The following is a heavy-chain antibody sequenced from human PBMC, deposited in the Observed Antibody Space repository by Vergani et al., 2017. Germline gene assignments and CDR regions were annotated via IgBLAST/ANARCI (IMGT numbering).Heavy chain of an antibody. V-gene: IGHV1-69-2*01. D-gene: IGHD4-17*01. CDR1: GYTFTDHY. CDR2: VDPEDGET. J-gene: IGHJ6*02. Sequence: EVQLVQSGAEAKKPGATMKISCKVSGYTFTDHYMHWVKQAPGKGLEWMGLVDPEDGETIYAEKFKGRVTIAADTSTDTAHLELSSLRSEDTAVYYCATPQTVTTGGMEVWVQGTTVSVSS. CDR3: ATPQTVTTGGMEV.